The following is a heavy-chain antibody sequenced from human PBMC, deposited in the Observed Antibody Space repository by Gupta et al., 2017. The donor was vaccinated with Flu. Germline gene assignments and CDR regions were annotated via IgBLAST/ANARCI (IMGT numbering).Heavy chain of an antibody. CDR2: INPSTGDT. D-gene: IGHD3-16*02. V-gene: IGHV1-2*06. J-gene: IGHJ3*02. CDR1: GYTFTGAF. Sequence: QVQVVQSGAEVKKPGASVKVSCKTSGYTFTGAFMHWVRQAPGQGLEWKGRINPSTGDTIYEQKFQGRIIMTRDASVSTAYMELSWLRSDDTAVYYCASPVVTRDAFDIWGQGTMVTVSS. CDR3: ASPVVTRDAFDI.